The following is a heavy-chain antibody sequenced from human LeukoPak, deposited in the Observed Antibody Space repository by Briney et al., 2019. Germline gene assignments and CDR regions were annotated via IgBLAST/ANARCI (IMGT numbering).Heavy chain of an antibody. CDR2: IIPIFGTA. CDR3: ARADIVVVPAAYYYYYMDV. J-gene: IGHJ6*03. Sequence: SVKVSCKASGGTFSSYAISWVRQAPGQGLEWMGGIIPIFGTANYAQKFQGRVTITADESPSTAYMELSSLRSEDTAVYYCARADIVVVPAAYYYYYMDVWGKGTTVTVSS. CDR1: GGTFSSYA. D-gene: IGHD2-2*01. V-gene: IGHV1-69*13.